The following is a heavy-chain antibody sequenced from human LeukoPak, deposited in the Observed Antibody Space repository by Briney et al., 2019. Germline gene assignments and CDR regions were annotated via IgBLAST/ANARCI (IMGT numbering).Heavy chain of an antibody. V-gene: IGHV3-23*01. D-gene: IGHD3-10*01. CDR1: GFTFSSYP. J-gene: IGHJ4*02. CDR3: AKYYYTSGSSGGRVFDY. Sequence: GVSLRLSCAASGFTFSSYPMTWVRQAPGKGLEWVSTIGSSAGDTHYADSVKGRFTISRDNSKNSLYLQMNGLKAEDTAVYYCAKYYYTSGSSGGRVFDYWGQGTLVTVSS. CDR2: IGSSAGDT.